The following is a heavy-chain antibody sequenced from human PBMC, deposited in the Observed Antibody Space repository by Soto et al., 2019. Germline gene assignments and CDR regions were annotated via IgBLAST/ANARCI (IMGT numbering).Heavy chain of an antibody. J-gene: IGHJ4*02. CDR3: ARDVYEILGRVVRRLDS. V-gene: IGHV3-7*03. D-gene: IGHD2-8*01. CDR1: GFNFGDYW. Sequence: GGSLRLSCAASGFNFGDYWMTWVRQAPGEGLEWVANLKRDGRERYYVDSVKGRFSVSRDNAKNSLYLQMNNLRPEDTAVYYWARDVYEILGRVVRRLDSWGQGTLVTVSS. CDR2: LKRDGRER.